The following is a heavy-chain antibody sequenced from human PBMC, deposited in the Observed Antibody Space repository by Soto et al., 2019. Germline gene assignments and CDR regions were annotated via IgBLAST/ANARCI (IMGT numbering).Heavy chain of an antibody. Sequence: SETLSLTCTVSGGSISSRSYYWSWIRQPPGKGLEWIGFIHYSGSTNYNPSLKGRVTMSVDTSKNQFSLKLTSVNTADTAIYYCTRGGDPYKTGHWGQGTLVTVSS. D-gene: IGHD2-21*01. CDR3: TRGGDPYKTGH. J-gene: IGHJ4*02. CDR2: IHYSGST. CDR1: GGSISSRSYY. V-gene: IGHV4-61*01.